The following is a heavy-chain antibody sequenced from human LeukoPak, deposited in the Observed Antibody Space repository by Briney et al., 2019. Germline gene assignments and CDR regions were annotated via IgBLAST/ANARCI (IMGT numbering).Heavy chain of an antibody. CDR2: VYYSGST. CDR3: ARHESNYYGPDGMDV. Sequence: SETLSLTCTVSGGSISSFYWSWIRQSPGKGLEWIGYVYYSGSTDYNPSLKSRVTISVDTSKNQFSLKLSSVTAADTAVYYCARHESNYYGPDGMDVWGQGTTVTVSS. V-gene: IGHV4-59*08. CDR1: GGSISSFY. D-gene: IGHD3-10*01. J-gene: IGHJ6*02.